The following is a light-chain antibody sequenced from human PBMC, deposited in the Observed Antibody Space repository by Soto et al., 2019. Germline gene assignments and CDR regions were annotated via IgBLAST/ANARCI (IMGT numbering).Light chain of an antibody. CDR3: QQSDDLPT. V-gene: IGKV1-33*01. CDR1: QDINNY. Sequence: DIQLTQSPSSLSASVGDRVTITCQASQDINNYVNWYQQKAGTAPSLLIYDASSLKPGVPSRFSGSGSGTDFKFTISSLQPEDFATYFCQQSDDLPTFGQGTRLDIK. CDR2: DAS. J-gene: IGKJ5*01.